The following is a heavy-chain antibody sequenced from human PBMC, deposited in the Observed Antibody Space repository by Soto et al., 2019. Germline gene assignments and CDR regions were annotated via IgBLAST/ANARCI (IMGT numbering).Heavy chain of an antibody. D-gene: IGHD6-13*01. CDR1: GGSFSGYY. CDR3: ARGGDISSWNY. Sequence: KTSETLSLTCAVYGGSFSGYYWSWIRQPPGKGLEWIGEINHSGSTNYNPSLKSRVTISVDTSKNQFSLRLSSVTAADSAVYYCARGGDISSWNYWGQGTLVTVSS. V-gene: IGHV4-34*01. CDR2: INHSGST. J-gene: IGHJ4*02.